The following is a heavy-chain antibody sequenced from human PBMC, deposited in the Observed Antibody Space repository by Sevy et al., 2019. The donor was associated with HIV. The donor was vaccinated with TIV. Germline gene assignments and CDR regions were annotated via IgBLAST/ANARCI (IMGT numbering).Heavy chain of an antibody. Sequence: GGSLRLSCAASGFTFSSYSMNWVRQAPGKGLEWVSYISSSSSTIYYADSVKGRFTISRDNAKNSLYLQMNSLRDEDTAMYYCARDRGYCSGGSCTLNWFDPWGQGTLVTVSS. V-gene: IGHV3-48*02. CDR1: GFTFSSYS. D-gene: IGHD2-15*01. J-gene: IGHJ5*02. CDR3: ARDRGYCSGGSCTLNWFDP. CDR2: ISSSSSTI.